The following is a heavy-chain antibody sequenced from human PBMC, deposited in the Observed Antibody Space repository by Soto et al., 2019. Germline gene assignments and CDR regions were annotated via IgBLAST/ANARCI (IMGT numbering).Heavy chain of an antibody. J-gene: IGHJ3*02. V-gene: IGHV4-59*08. D-gene: IGHD5-12*01. CDR2: IYYNGDT. Sequence: YETLCLTSTVFGGSITSFYWGWIRKPPGKRLEWIGYIYYNGDTNYNPSLKSRVTMSVDTSKNQVSLNLASVTSADTAVYYCARQPPATAAFDIWGQGTMVT. CDR3: ARQPPATAAFDI. CDR1: GGSITSFY.